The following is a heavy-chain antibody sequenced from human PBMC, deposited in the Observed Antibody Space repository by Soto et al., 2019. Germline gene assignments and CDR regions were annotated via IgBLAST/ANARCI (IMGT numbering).Heavy chain of an antibody. Sequence: GGSLRLSCAASGFTFSSYGMHWVRQAPGKGLEWVAVISYDGSNKYYADSVKGRFTISRDNSKNTLYLQMNSLRAEDTAVYYCAKGGHWGSRRGYSGYDVGRTDYWGQGTLVTVSS. CDR1: GFTFSSYG. CDR2: ISYDGSNK. V-gene: IGHV3-30*18. D-gene: IGHD5-12*01. CDR3: AKGGHWGSRRGYSGYDVGRTDY. J-gene: IGHJ4*02.